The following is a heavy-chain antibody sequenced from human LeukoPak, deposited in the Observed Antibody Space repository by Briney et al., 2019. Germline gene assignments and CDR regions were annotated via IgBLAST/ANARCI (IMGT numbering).Heavy chain of an antibody. CDR1: GFSLSTSGVD. Sequence: SGPTLVKPTQTLTLTCTFSGFSLSTSGVDVGRIRQPPGKALEWLALLYWNDDKRYSPSLKSRLTITKDTSKNQAVLTMTNMDPVDTATYYCAQSSYYDFWSGYYEVWFDPWGQGTLVTVSS. D-gene: IGHD3-3*01. CDR3: AQSSYYDFWSGYYEVWFDP. V-gene: IGHV2-5*01. CDR2: LYWNDDK. J-gene: IGHJ5*02.